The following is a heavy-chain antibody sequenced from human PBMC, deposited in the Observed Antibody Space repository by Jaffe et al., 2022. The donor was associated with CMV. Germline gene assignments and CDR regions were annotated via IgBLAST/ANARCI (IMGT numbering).Heavy chain of an antibody. D-gene: IGHD2-8*01. J-gene: IGHJ5*01. CDR1: GFSLSTSGMC. Sequence: QVTLRESGPALVNPTQTLTLTCTFSGFSLSTSGMCVSWFRQPPGKALEWLARIDWDDDKYYSTSLKTRLTISKDTSKNQVVLTMANMDPVDTAAYHCARCLGSCSKVSCFRRAWFDSWGQGTLVTVSA. CDR2: IDWDDDK. CDR3: ARCLGSCSKVSCFRRAWFDS. V-gene: IGHV2-70*15.